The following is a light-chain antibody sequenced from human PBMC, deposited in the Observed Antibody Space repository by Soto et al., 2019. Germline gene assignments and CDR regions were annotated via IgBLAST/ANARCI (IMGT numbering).Light chain of an antibody. V-gene: IGKV3-20*01. CDR2: GAS. J-gene: IGKJ5*01. CDR1: QSVSSNY. Sequence: ESVLTQSPGTLSLSPGERASLSCRASQSVSSNYLAWYQQKPGQAPRLLIYGASTRATGIPDRFSGSGSGTDFTLTISRLEPEDSAVYYCQFYGSSLITFGQGTRLE. CDR3: QFYGSSLIT.